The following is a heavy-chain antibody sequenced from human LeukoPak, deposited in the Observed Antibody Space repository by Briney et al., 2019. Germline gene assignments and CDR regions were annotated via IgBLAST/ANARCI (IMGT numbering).Heavy chain of an antibody. J-gene: IGHJ5*02. CDR3: ARRPSEFTYYYGSGSYFRWFDP. Sequence: SETLSLTCTVSGGSISSGSYYWSWIRQPAGKGLEWIGRIHISGSTNYSPSLKSRVTMSVDTSKNQYSLKLSSVTAADTAVYYCARRPSEFTYYYGSGSYFRWFDPWGQGTLVTVSS. CDR2: IHISGST. D-gene: IGHD3-10*01. CDR1: GGSISSGSYY. V-gene: IGHV4-61*02.